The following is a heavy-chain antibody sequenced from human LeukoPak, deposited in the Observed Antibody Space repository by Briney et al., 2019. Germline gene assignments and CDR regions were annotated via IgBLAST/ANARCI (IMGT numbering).Heavy chain of an antibody. V-gene: IGHV1-2*02. J-gene: IGHJ4*01. CDR1: GYTFTDYY. Sequence: ASVKVSCKASGYTFTDYYLHWVRQAPGQGLEWMGSIRCNSGFTTYLQKFQGRVTMTRDTSIGTAYMDLTRLDSDDTAVYYCARSHDYGYFDFWGQEPWSPSPQ. D-gene: IGHD4-17*01. CDR2: IRCNSGFT. CDR3: ARSHDYGYFDF.